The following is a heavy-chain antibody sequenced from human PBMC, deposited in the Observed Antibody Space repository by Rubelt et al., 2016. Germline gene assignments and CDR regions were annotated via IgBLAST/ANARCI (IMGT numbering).Heavy chain of an antibody. V-gene: IGHV7-4-1*02. CDR2: INTNTGNP. CDR1: GYTFTSYA. J-gene: IGHJ1*01. D-gene: IGHD6-13*01. Sequence: QVQLVQSGSELKKPGASVKVSCKASGYTFTSYAMNWVRQAPGQGLEWMGWINTNTGNPTYAQGSTERFVFSLEATVSTAYLQISSLKAEDTAVYYCARDPSSWQGWLLWGQGTLVTVSS. CDR3: ARDPSSWQGWLL.